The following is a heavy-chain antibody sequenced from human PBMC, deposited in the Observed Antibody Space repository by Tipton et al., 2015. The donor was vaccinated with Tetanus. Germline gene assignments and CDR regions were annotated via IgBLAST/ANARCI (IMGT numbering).Heavy chain of an antibody. CDR1: GDSVTIGTYY. CDR3: ATQTDNWFDP. Sequence: TLSLTCTVSGDSVTIGTYYWGWIRQPPGKGLEWIGSVYYSGTTYYNASLESRVTISIDTSKRQISMRLTSVTAADTAVYYRATQTDNWFDPWGQGILVTVSS. J-gene: IGHJ5*02. V-gene: IGHV4-39*01. CDR2: VYYSGTT.